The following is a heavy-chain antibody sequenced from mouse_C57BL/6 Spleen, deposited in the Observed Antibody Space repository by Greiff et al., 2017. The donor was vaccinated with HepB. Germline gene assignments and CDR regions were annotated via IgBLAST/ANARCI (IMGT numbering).Heavy chain of an antibody. CDR3: ARSIYYGNYGFAY. CDR2: IYPGDGDT. Sequence: QVQLKESGAELVKPGASVKISCKASGYAFSSYWMNWVKQRPGKGLEWIGQIYPGDGDTNYNGKFKGKATLTADKSSSTAYMQLSSLTSEDSAVYFCARSIYYGNYGFAYWGQGTLVTVSA. CDR1: GYAFSSYW. D-gene: IGHD2-1*01. V-gene: IGHV1-80*01. J-gene: IGHJ3*01.